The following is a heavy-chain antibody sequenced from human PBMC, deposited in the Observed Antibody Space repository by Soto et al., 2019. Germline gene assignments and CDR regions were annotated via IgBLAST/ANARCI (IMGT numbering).Heavy chain of an antibody. CDR2: ISSSSSYT. CDR1: GFTFSDYY. J-gene: IGHJ4*02. CDR3: ARTPDCTNGVCSAGFDY. D-gene: IGHD2-8*01. Sequence: VGFLRLPCAASGFTFSDYYMSWIRQAPGKGLEWVSYISSSSSYTNYADSVKGRFTISRDNAKNSLYLQMNSLRAEDTAVYYCARTPDCTNGVCSAGFDYWGQGTLVTVSS. V-gene: IGHV3-11*06.